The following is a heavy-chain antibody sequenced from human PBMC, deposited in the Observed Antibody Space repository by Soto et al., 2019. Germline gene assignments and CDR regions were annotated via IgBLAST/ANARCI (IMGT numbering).Heavy chain of an antibody. CDR2: ISSSSSYI. CDR3: ARATITIFGVVNPFDY. D-gene: IGHD3-3*01. CDR1: GFTLSSYS. J-gene: IGHJ4*02. V-gene: IGHV3-21*04. Sequence: GGSLRLSCAASGFTLSSYSMNWVRQAPGKGLEWVSSISSSSSYIYYADSVKGRFTISRDNAKNSLYLQMNSLRAEDTAVYYCARATITIFGVVNPFDYWGQGTLVTVSS.